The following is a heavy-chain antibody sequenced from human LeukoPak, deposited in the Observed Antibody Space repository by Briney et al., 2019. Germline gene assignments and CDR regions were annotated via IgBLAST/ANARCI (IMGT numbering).Heavy chain of an antibody. CDR2: INHSGST. CDR1: GGSISSYY. CDR3: ARSHYDILTGYYISYYFDY. D-gene: IGHD3-9*01. J-gene: IGHJ4*02. V-gene: IGHV4-34*01. Sequence: KASETLSLTCTVSGGSISSYYWSWIRQPPGKGLEWIGEINHSGSTNYNPSLKSRVTISVDTSKNQFSLKLSSVTAADTAVYYCARSHYDILTGYYISYYFDYWGQGTLVIVSS.